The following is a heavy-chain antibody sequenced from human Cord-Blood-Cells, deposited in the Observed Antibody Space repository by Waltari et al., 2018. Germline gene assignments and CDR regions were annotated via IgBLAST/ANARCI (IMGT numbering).Heavy chain of an antibody. D-gene: IGHD6-13*01. J-gene: IGHJ3*02. CDR3: AKDVTRAGFDAFDI. V-gene: IGHV3-9*01. Sequence: EVQLVASGGGLVQPGRSLRLSCAASGFPFDAHAMHWVRPAPGKGLGWVSGISWNSGGIGYADSVKGRFTISRDNAKNSLYLQMNSLRAEDTALYYCAKDVTRAGFDAFDIWGQGTMVTVSS. CDR1: GFPFDAHA. CDR2: ISWNSGGI.